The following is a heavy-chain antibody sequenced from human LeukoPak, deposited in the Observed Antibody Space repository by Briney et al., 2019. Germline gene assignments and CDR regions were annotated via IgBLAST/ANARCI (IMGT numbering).Heavy chain of an antibody. CDR2: IYYSGST. CDR3: ARDPLFIGSSGYPYYYGMDV. CDR1: GGSISSYY. Sequence: PSETLSLTCTVSGGSISSYYWSWIRQPPGKGLEWIGYIYYSGSTNYNPSLKSRVTISVDTSKNQFSLKLSSVTAADTAVYYCARDPLFIGSSGYPYYYGMDVWGQGTTVTVSS. D-gene: IGHD3-22*01. V-gene: IGHV4-59*01. J-gene: IGHJ6*02.